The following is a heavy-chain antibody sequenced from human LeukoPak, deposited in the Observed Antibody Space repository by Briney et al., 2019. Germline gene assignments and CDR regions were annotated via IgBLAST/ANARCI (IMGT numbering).Heavy chain of an antibody. CDR2: IYYSGST. CDR3: ARDRFKQWLVLGRGYFDY. Sequence: SETLSLTCTVSGGSISSSSYYWGWIRQPPGKGLEWIGSIYYSGSTYYNPSLKSRVTISVDTSKNQFSLKLSSVTAADTAVYYCARDRFKQWLVLGRGYFDYWGQGTLVTVSS. D-gene: IGHD6-19*01. V-gene: IGHV4-39*07. J-gene: IGHJ4*02. CDR1: GGSISSSSYY.